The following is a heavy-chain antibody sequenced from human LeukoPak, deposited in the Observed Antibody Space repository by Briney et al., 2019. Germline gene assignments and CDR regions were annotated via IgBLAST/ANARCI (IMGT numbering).Heavy chain of an antibody. J-gene: IGHJ6*03. Sequence: SETLSLTCTVSGGSIRSYYWSWIRQPPGKGLEWIGYIYYSGRTNYNPSLKSLVTISVDTSKNQFSLKLSSVIAADTAVYYCASGAYSYYYMDVWGKGTTVTVSS. CDR3: ASGAYSYYYMDV. CDR2: IYYSGRT. D-gene: IGHD4-11*01. V-gene: IGHV4-59*01. CDR1: GGSIRSYY.